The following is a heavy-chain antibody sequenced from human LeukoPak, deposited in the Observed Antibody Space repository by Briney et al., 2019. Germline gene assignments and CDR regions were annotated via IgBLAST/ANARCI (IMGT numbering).Heavy chain of an antibody. CDR2: ISSSGSTI. V-gene: IGHV3-48*04. D-gene: IGHD1-14*01. Sequence: GGSLRLSCAASGFTFNRYSMNWVRQAPGKGLEWVSYISSSGSTIYYADSVKGRFTISRDNAKNSLYLQMNSLRAEDTAVYYCARSTGSRYYYMDVWGKGTTVTVSS. J-gene: IGHJ6*03. CDR1: GFTFNRYS. CDR3: ARSTGSRYYYMDV.